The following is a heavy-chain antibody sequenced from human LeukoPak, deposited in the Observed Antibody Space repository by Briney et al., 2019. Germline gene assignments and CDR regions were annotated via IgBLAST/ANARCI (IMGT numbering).Heavy chain of an antibody. D-gene: IGHD3-10*01. Sequence: GGSLRLSCAASGFTFDEYGTTWVRQAPGQGLEWVSGISRNGGSTGYADSVKGRFTISRDNVKNYLFLQMNSLRAEDTALYYCVRSITMFQHWGQGTLVTVSS. CDR3: VRSITMFQH. CDR1: GFTFDEYG. CDR2: ISRNGGST. V-gene: IGHV3-20*04. J-gene: IGHJ1*01.